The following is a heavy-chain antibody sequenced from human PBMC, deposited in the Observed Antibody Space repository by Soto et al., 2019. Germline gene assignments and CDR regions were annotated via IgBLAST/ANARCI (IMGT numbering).Heavy chain of an antibody. CDR3: AKDLSVAADSYYYGMDV. D-gene: IGHD3-22*01. CDR1: GFTFSSYA. CDR2: ISGSGGST. Sequence: GGSLRLSCAASGFTFSSYAMSWVRQAPGKGLEWVSAISGSGGSTYYADSVKGRFTISRDNSKDTLYLQMNSLRAEDTAVYYCAKDLSVAADSYYYGMDVWGQGTTVTVSS. V-gene: IGHV3-23*01. J-gene: IGHJ6*02.